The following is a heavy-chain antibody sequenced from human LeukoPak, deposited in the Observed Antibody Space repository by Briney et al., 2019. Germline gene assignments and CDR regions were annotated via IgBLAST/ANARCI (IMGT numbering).Heavy chain of an antibody. CDR1: GFTFSSYS. Sequence: PGGSLRLSCAASGFTFSSYSMNWVRQAPGKGLEWVSSISSSSSYIYYADSVKGRFTISRDNSKNTLYLQMSSLRAEDTAVYFCAKQAGGSGNYYYYWGQGTLVTVSS. D-gene: IGHD3-10*01. CDR2: ISSSSSYI. V-gene: IGHV3-21*04. J-gene: IGHJ4*02. CDR3: AKQAGGSGNYYYY.